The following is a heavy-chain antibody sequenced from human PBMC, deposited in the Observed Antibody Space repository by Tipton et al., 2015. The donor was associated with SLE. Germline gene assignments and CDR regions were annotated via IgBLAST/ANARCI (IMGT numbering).Heavy chain of an antibody. V-gene: IGHV4-34*01. CDR3: AREQRWPEDFDL. CDR1: GGSFSGFY. J-gene: IGHJ2*01. Sequence: TLSLTCAVYGGSFSGFYWSWIRQPPGKGLEWIGEISHRGSTNYNPSLKSRVTISIDTSRNQFSLRLNSVTAADTAVYYCAREQRWPEDFDLWGRGTLVTVSS. CDR2: ISHRGST. D-gene: IGHD5-24*01.